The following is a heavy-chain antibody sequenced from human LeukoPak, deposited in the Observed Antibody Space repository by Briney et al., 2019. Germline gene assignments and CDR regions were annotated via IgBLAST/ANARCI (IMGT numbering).Heavy chain of an antibody. D-gene: IGHD5-18*01. CDR1: GFTLSSYG. Sequence: GRSLRLSCAASGFTLSSYGMSWVRQAPGKGLEWVSAISGSGGSTYYADSVKGRFTISRDNSKNTLYLQMNSLRAEDTAVYYCAKDPFSEVIQLWPDWGQGTLVTVSS. V-gene: IGHV3-23*01. CDR2: ISGSGGST. CDR3: AKDPFSEVIQLWPD. J-gene: IGHJ4*02.